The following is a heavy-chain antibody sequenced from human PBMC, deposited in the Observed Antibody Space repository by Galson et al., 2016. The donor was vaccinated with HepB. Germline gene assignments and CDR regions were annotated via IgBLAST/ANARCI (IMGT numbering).Heavy chain of an antibody. CDR2: INADNGNT. D-gene: IGHD1-1*01. Sequence: SVKVSCKASGYTFTDHIMHWVRQDPGQSLEWMGWINADNGNTKYSQKFQDRITITRDTSASTAYMELSSLRSEDTALYYCARVAAQLELPRNWFDPWGQGTLVTVSS. J-gene: IGHJ5*02. V-gene: IGHV1-3*01. CDR3: ARVAAQLELPRNWFDP. CDR1: GYTFTDHI.